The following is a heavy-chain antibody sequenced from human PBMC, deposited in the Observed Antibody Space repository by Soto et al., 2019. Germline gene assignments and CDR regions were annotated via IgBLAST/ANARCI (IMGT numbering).Heavy chain of an antibody. CDR2: FRGDGTGA. CDR3: AKLHTYYYDSSGPPGVRIFDY. Sequence: GGSLRLSCAASGFTFSGYAMSWVRQAPGKGLEWVSAFRGDGTGAHYADSVKGRFTISRDNSKNTLYLQMNSLRAEDTAVYYCAKLHTYYYDSSGPPGVRIFDYWGQGTLVTVSS. J-gene: IGHJ4*02. D-gene: IGHD3-22*01. CDR1: GFTFSGYA. V-gene: IGHV3-23*01.